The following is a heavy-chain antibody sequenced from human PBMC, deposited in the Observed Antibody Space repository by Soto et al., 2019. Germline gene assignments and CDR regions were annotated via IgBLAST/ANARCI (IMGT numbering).Heavy chain of an antibody. Sequence: AGGSLRLSCAASGFTFSSYDMHWVRQATGKGLEWVSAIGTAGDTYYPGSVKGRFTISRENAKNSLYLQMNSLRAGDTAVYYCAGTTVTTTSRFSYYYYGMDVWGQGTTVTVSS. CDR2: IGTAGDT. D-gene: IGHD4-4*01. CDR1: GFTFSSYD. CDR3: AGTTVTTTSRFSYYYYGMDV. V-gene: IGHV3-13*01. J-gene: IGHJ6*02.